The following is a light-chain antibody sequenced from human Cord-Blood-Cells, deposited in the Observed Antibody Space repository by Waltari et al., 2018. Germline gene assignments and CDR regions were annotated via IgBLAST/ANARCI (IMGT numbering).Light chain of an antibody. J-gene: IGLJ3*02. CDR2: SNT. Sequence: QSVLTQPPSASGTPGQRVTISCSGRSSNIGSNTVHWYQQLPGTAPKLLIYSNTQRPSGVPDRFSGSKSGTSASLTISWLQSEDEADYYCAAWDDSLNGPVCGGGTKLTVL. V-gene: IGLV1-44*01. CDR1: SSNIGSNT. CDR3: AAWDDSLNGPV.